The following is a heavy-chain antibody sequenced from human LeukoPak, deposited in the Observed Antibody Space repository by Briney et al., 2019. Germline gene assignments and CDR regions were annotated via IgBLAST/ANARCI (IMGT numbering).Heavy chain of an antibody. CDR2: INPSGGST. CDR1: GYRFTSYF. Sequence: ASVKVSCKASGYRFTSYFIHWVRQAPGQRLEWMGIINPSGGSTSYAQKFQGRVSMTRDTSTSTVYMDLSSLRSDDTAVYYCATAKFGGNSYFDFWGQGTLVTVSS. J-gene: IGHJ4*02. CDR3: ATAKFGGNSYFDF. V-gene: IGHV1-46*01. D-gene: IGHD4-23*01.